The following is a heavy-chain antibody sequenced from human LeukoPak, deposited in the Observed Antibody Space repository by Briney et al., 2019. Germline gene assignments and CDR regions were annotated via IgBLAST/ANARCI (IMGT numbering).Heavy chain of an antibody. D-gene: IGHD6-19*01. V-gene: IGHV1-69*06. CDR1: GGTFINYA. CDR3: ARQRVGAVAGNAFDI. CDR2: IIPIFGTA. Sequence: GASVKVSFKASGGTFINYAISWVGQAPGQGREWMGGIIPIFGTANYAQKFQGRVTITADKSTSTAYMELSSLRSEDTAVYYCARQRVGAVAGNAFDIWGQGTMVTVSS. J-gene: IGHJ3*02.